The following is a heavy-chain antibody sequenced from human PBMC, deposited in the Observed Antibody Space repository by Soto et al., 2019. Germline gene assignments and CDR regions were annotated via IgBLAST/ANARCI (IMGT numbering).Heavy chain of an antibody. J-gene: IGHJ6*03. CDR1: GFTVSSNY. D-gene: IGHD4-17*01. CDR3: ARGDDYGDYVEDYNYYMDV. Sequence: EVQLVESGGGLVQPGGSLRLSCAASGFTVSSNYMSWVRQAPGKGLEWVSVIYSGGSTYYADSVKGRFTISRDNSKNTVYLQMNSLRAEDTAVYYCARGDDYGDYVEDYNYYMDVWGKGTTVTVSS. V-gene: IGHV3-66*01. CDR2: IYSGGST.